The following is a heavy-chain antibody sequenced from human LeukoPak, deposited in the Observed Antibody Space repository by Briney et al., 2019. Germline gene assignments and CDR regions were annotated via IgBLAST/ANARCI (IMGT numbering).Heavy chain of an antibody. V-gene: IGHV3-64*02. Sequence: GGSLRLSCAASGFTFSSYTMHWVRQAPGKRLQSVSAITSNGGYTHYADSVKGRFTISRDNSRNALFLQMGGLRIEDMAVYYCARVKMGATVSNYYYYYMDVWGKGTTVTVSS. J-gene: IGHJ6*03. CDR2: ITSNGGYT. CDR1: GFTFSSYT. CDR3: ARVKMGATVSNYYYYYMDV. D-gene: IGHD1-26*01.